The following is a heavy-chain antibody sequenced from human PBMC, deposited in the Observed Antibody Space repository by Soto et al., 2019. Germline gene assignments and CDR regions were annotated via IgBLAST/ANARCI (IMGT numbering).Heavy chain of an antibody. CDR3: VMVDNYVTPTPQDV. CDR1: GYIFVNYG. CDR2: ISPYTGNT. D-gene: IGHD3-16*01. J-gene: IGHJ6*02. V-gene: IGHV1-18*01. Sequence: QVQLVQSGDEVKKPGASVKVSCKASGYIFVNYGIAWVRQAPGQGLEWMGWISPYTGNTHSASKVQGRLAMTTDTSTSTAYMDLGSLTSDDTAVYYCVMVDNYVTPTPQDVWGQGTTVTVSS.